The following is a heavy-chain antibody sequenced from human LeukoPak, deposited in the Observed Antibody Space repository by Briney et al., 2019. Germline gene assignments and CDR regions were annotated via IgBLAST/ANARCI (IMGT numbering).Heavy chain of an antibody. D-gene: IGHD2-15*01. CDR3: AKDNGSGHPTFDY. CDR2: ISGSGGST. CDR1: GFTFSSYA. J-gene: IGHJ4*02. V-gene: IGHV3-23*01. Sequence: EPGGSLRLSCAASGFTFSSYAMSWVRQAPWKGLEWVSAISGSGGSTYYADSVKGRFTISRDNSKNTLYLQMNSLRAEDTAVYYCAKDNGSGHPTFDYWGQGTLVTVSS.